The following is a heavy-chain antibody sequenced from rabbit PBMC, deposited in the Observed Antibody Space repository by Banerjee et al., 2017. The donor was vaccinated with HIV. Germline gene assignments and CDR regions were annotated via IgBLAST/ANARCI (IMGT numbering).Heavy chain of an antibody. Sequence: ESGGGLVKPEGSLTLSCKASGIDFRSYGLSWVRQAPGKGLEWIAYIYPDYGTADYASWVNSRFTISVDNAQNTVYLQMTSLTGADTATYFCARDLAGVIGWNFNLWGQGTLVTVS. J-gene: IGHJ4*01. V-gene: IGHV1S47*01. CDR3: ARDLAGVIGWNFNL. CDR1: GIDFRSYG. D-gene: IGHD4-1*01. CDR2: IYPDYGTA.